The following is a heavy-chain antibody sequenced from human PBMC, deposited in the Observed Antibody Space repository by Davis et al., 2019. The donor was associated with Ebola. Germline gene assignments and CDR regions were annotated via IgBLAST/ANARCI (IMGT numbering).Heavy chain of an antibody. Sequence: GGSLRLSCEASGFTFIHYSMHWVRQAPGKGLEWVAVISFDENHKYYADSVKGRFTISRDNSKNTLYLQMNSLRSDDTAVYYCASPNARSDCSGGSCYSADNWFDPWGQGTLVTVSS. D-gene: IGHD2-15*01. V-gene: IGHV3-30*03. CDR2: ISFDENHK. CDR1: GFTFIHYS. CDR3: ASPNARSDCSGGSCYSADNWFDP. J-gene: IGHJ5*02.